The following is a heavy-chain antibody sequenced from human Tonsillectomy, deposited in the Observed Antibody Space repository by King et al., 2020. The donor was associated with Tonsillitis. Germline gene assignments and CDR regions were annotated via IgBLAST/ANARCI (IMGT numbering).Heavy chain of an antibody. J-gene: IGHJ4*02. V-gene: IGHV3-30*03. CDR3: ARGRSDWYDGWDS. CDR1: GFNFSTYG. Sequence: VQLVESGGGVVQPGRSLRLSCTTSGFNFSTYGMNWVRQAPGKGPEWVSAISFDGNTRHYADSVKGRFTISKDEPRKKVYLQMNFVRPEDTDVYYCARGRSDWYDGWDSWGQGTLVSVSS. D-gene: IGHD6-13*01. CDR2: ISFDGNTR.